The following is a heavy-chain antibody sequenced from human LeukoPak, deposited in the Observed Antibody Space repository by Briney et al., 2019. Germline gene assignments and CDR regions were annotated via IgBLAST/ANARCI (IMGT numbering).Heavy chain of an antibody. CDR1: GFSLSTSRVG. D-gene: IGHD2-2*01. V-gene: IGHV2-5*01. Sequence: SGPTLVKHPQTLTLTCTFSGFSLSTSRVGVGLIRQPPGKTMECLALIYWNDDKRYSPSLKSRLTITKDTSKNQVVLTMTNMDPVDTATYYCAHSDIVVVPAADFDYWGQGTLVTVSS. J-gene: IGHJ4*02. CDR2: IYWNDDK. CDR3: AHSDIVVVPAADFDY.